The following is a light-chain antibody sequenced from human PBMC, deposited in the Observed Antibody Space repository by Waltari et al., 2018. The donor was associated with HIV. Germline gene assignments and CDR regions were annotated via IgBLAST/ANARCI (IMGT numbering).Light chain of an antibody. V-gene: IGKV3-11*01. Sequence: EIVLTQSPATLFLSPGERATLSCRASQSVGSYLAWYQQKPGQAPRLLIYDASSRATGIPARFSGSGSGTDFTLTISSLQPEDFAVYYCQQRSNWPPLTFGGGTKVEVK. CDR2: DAS. J-gene: IGKJ4*01. CDR1: QSVGSY. CDR3: QQRSNWPPLT.